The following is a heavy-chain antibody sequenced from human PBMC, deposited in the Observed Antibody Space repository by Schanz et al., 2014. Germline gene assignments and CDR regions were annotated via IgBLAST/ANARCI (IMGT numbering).Heavy chain of an antibody. CDR2: ISASGGTT. J-gene: IGHJ4*02. CDR1: GFGFSSYS. D-gene: IGHD6-13*01. Sequence: EVQLVESGGGLIQPGGSLRLSCAASGFGFSSYSMNWVRQIPGKGLEWVSAISASGGTTYYADSVKGRFTISRDNSKSTLYLQMSSLRAEDTAVYYCARGLIAAAGGAFDYWGQGTLVTVSS. V-gene: IGHV3-23*04. CDR3: ARGLIAAAGGAFDY.